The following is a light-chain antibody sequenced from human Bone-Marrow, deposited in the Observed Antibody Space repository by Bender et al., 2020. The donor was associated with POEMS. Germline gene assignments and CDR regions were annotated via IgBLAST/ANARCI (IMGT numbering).Light chain of an antibody. V-gene: IGLV1-47*01. CDR1: GSNIGTNY. CDR3: AAWEDSLNGWV. Sequence: QSVLTQPPSASGTPGQRVTISCSGSGSNIGTNYVYWYQQLPGTAPKLLIQRNNQRPSGVADRFSGSKSGTSASLAISGLRSEDEADYYCAAWEDSLNGWVFGGGTKLTVL. CDR2: RNN. J-gene: IGLJ3*02.